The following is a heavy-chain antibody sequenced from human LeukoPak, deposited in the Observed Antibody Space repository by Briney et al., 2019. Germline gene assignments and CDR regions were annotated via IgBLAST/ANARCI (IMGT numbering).Heavy chain of an antibody. D-gene: IGHD2-2*01. CDR3: ARHRSFDPAIEGDYFDY. Sequence: PSETLSLTCTVSGGSISSYYWSWIRQPPGKGLEWIGYIYYSGSTNYNPSLKSQVTISVDTSKNQFSLKLSSVTAADTAVYYCARHRSFDPAIEGDYFDYWGQGTLVTVSS. V-gene: IGHV4-59*08. CDR1: GGSISSYY. CDR2: IYYSGST. J-gene: IGHJ4*02.